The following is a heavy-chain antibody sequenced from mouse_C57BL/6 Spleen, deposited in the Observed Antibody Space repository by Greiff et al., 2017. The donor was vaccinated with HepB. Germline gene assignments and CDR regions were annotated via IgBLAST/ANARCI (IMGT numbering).Heavy chain of an antibody. J-gene: IGHJ3*01. CDR2: ISSGSSTI. V-gene: IGHV5-17*01. D-gene: IGHD6-1*01. CDR3: ARLWTPFAY. CDR1: GFTFSDYG. Sequence: EVKLVESGGGLVKPGGSLKLSCAASGFTFSDYGMHWVRQAPEKGLEWVAYISSGSSTIYYADTVKGRFTISRDKAKNTLFLQMTILRSEDTAMYYCARLWTPFAYWGQGTLVTVSA.